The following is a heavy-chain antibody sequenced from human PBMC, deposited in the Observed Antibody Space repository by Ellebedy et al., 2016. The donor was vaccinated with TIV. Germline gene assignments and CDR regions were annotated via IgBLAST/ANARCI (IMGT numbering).Heavy chain of an antibody. J-gene: IGHJ4*02. D-gene: IGHD2-21*01. Sequence: GESLKISXTASGFTFSDYAMSWFRQAPGKGLEWLGFIRSKAYGGTTEYAASVKGRFTISRDDSESIAYLQMNSLKTEDTAVYYCTRFMFGCGGECCRYYFDYWGQGTLVTVSS. CDR2: IRSKAYGGTT. CDR1: GFTFSDYA. V-gene: IGHV3-49*03. CDR3: TRFMFGCGGECCRYYFDY.